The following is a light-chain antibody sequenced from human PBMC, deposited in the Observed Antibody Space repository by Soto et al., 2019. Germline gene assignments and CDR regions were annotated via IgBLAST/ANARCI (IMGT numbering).Light chain of an antibody. CDR3: SSSTSSSAPSAV. CDR2: DVS. Sequence: QSALTQPASVSGSPGQSITISCTGTSSDVGGYHYVSWYQQHPGKAPKLMIYDVSNRPSGVSNRFSGSKSGNTASLTISGLQAEDEADYFCSSSTSSSAPSAVFGGGTQLTVL. CDR1: SSDVGGYHY. J-gene: IGLJ7*01. V-gene: IGLV2-14*01.